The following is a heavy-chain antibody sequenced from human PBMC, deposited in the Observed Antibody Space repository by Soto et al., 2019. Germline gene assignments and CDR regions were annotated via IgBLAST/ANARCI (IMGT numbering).Heavy chain of an antibody. CDR3: ARNVLLWFGELSVAEYFQH. CDR1: GGSISSSSYY. J-gene: IGHJ1*01. D-gene: IGHD3-10*01. Sequence: PSETLSLTCTVSGGSISSSSYYWGWIRQPPGKGLEWIGSIYYSGSTYYNPSLKSRVTISVDTSKNQFSLKLSSVTAADTAVYYCARNVLLWFGELSVAEYFQHWGQGTLVTVSS. V-gene: IGHV4-39*01. CDR2: IYYSGST.